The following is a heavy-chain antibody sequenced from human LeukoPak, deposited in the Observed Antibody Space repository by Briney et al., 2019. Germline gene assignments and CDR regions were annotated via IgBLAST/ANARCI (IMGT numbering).Heavy chain of an antibody. J-gene: IGHJ4*02. CDR3: SYTCILRGFDY. D-gene: IGHD2-8*01. CDR2: IYHTGSA. Sequence: SETLSLTCSVSGYSFTSGHYWGWIRQPPGKGLEWIANIYHTGSAHYNPSLKSRVTISVDTSKNQFSLKLSSVTAVDTAVYCTSYTCILRGFDYWGQGALVTVSS. CDR1: GYSFTSGHY. V-gene: IGHV4-38-2*01.